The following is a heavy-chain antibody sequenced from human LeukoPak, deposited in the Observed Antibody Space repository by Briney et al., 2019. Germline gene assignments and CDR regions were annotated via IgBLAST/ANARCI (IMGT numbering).Heavy chain of an antibody. Sequence: GESLKISCKGSGYSFTSHWIGWVRQMPGKGLEWMGIIYPGDSDTRYSPSFQGQVTISADKSISTAYLQWSSLKASDTAMYCCARQGSGWVHYFDYWGQGTLVTVSS. CDR3: ARQGSGWVHYFDY. CDR2: IYPGDSDT. CDR1: GYSFTSHW. J-gene: IGHJ4*02. D-gene: IGHD6-19*01. V-gene: IGHV5-51*01.